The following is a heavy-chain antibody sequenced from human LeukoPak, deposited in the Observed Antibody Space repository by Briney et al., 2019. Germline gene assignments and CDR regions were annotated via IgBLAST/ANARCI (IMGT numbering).Heavy chain of an antibody. V-gene: IGHV1-18*01. J-gene: IGHJ4*02. CDR3: ARGSTIRYYYDSSGYYRGAFDY. CDR2: ISGYNGNK. D-gene: IGHD3-22*01. Sequence: ASVKVSCKASGYTFTNYGISWVRQAPGQGLEWMGWISGYNGNKNYAQKHQGRVTMTTDTSTAIAYMELRSLRSDDTAVYYCARGSTIRYYYDSSGYYRGAFDYWGQGTLVTVSS. CDR1: GYTFTNYG.